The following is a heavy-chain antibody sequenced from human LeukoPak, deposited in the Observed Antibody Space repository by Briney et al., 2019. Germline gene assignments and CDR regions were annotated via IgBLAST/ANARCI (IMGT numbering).Heavy chain of an antibody. CDR2: IYYSGST. J-gene: IGHJ5*02. CDR1: GGSISSSSYY. V-gene: IGHV4-39*01. CDR3: ASHPLWNDGIYNWFDP. D-gene: IGHD1-1*01. Sequence: PSETLSLTCTVSGGSISSSSYYWGWIRQPPGKGLEWIGSIYYSGSTYYNPSLKSRVTISVDTSKNQFSLKLSSVTAADTAVYDCASHPLWNDGIYNWFDPWGQGTLVTVSS.